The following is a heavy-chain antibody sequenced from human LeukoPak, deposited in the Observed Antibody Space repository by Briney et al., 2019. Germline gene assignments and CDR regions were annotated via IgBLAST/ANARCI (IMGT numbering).Heavy chain of an antibody. CDR1: GFTFSSYA. J-gene: IGHJ4*02. Sequence: GGSLRLSCAASGFTFSSYAMSWVRQAPGKGLEWVSTIGNSGSSTYYADSVRGRLTISRDNSKNTLYLQMNSLRAEDTAVYYCAKLTEPDWGQGTLVTVSS. CDR2: IGNSGSST. V-gene: IGHV3-23*01. CDR3: AKLTEPD.